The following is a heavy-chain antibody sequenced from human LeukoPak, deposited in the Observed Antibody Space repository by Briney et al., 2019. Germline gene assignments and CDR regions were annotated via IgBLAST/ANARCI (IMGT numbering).Heavy chain of an antibody. Sequence: ASVKVSCKASGGTFSSYAISWVRQAPGQGLEWMGWISAYNGNTNYAQKLQGRVTMTTDTSTSTAYMELRSLRSDDTAVYYCARGQSSSWLDAFDIWGQGTMVTVSS. J-gene: IGHJ3*02. CDR2: ISAYNGNT. CDR3: ARGQSSSWLDAFDI. V-gene: IGHV1-18*01. CDR1: GGTFSSYA. D-gene: IGHD6-13*01.